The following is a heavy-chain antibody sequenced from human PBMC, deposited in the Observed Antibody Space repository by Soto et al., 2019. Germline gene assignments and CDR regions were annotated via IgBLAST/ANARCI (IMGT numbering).Heavy chain of an antibody. CDR1: GGSISSGNYC. J-gene: IGHJ4*01. D-gene: IGHD5-18*01. Sequence: QVQLKESGPGLVKPSQSLSLTCTVSGGSISSGNYCWSWIRQPPGKGLEWIGVIHYSGSSYYNPSLKSRVTISVDTSKNQFSLKLDSVTAADTAVYYCARDLDTATYFDYWGHGTLVTVSS. CDR2: IHYSGSS. CDR3: ARDLDTATYFDY. V-gene: IGHV4-30-4*01.